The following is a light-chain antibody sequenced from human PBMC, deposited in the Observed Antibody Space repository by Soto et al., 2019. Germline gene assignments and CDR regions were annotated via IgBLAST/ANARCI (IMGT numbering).Light chain of an antibody. J-gene: IGKJ1*01. CDR3: QQYDSSWT. V-gene: IGKV3-20*01. CDR2: DAS. Sequence: IVLTQSPATLSLSPGERATLSCRASQSVSRYLAWYQQKPGQAPRLLIYDASSRATGIPDRFSGSGSGTDFTLAISRLEPEDFAVYYCQQYDSSWTFGQGTKVDIK. CDR1: QSVSRY.